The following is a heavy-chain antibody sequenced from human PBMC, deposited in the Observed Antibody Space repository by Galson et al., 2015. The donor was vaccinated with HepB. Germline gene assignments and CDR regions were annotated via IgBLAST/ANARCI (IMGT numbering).Heavy chain of an antibody. V-gene: IGHV3-49*03. D-gene: IGHD6-19*01. J-gene: IGHJ6*02. Sequence: SLRLSCAASGFTFGDYAMSWFRQAPGKGLEWVGFIRSKAYGGTTEYAASVKGKFTISRDDSKSIAYLQMNSLKTEDTAVYYCTRSIAVAAYDDYYYGMDVWGQGTTVTVSS. CDR2: IRSKAYGGTT. CDR1: GFTFGDYA. CDR3: TRSIAVAAYDDYYYGMDV.